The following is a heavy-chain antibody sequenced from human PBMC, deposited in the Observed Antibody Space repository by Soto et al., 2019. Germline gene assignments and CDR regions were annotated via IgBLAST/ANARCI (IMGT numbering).Heavy chain of an antibody. J-gene: IGHJ6*02. CDR2: IYPGDSDT. CDR3: ASASALTGYYFAMDV. V-gene: IGHV5-51*01. Sequence: GESLKISCKGSGYSFTSYWIGWVRQMPGKGLEWMGIIYPGDSDTRYSPSFQGQVTISADKSISTAYLQWSSLKASDTAMYYCASASALTGYYFAMDVWGQGTTVTVSS. CDR1: GYSFTSYW. D-gene: IGHD3-16*01.